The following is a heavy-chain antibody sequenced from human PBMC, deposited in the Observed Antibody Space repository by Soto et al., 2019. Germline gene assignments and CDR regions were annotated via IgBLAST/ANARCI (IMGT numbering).Heavy chain of an antibody. CDR1: GFTFSSYG. CDR2: LSNDGSNE. Sequence: LRLSCVASGFTFSSYGMHWVRQAPGKGLEWVTLLSNDGSNEYYADSVKGRFTISRDNSKNTLYLQMNSLRAEDTAVYYCAKDLRRAFYGMDVWGQGTTVTVSS. J-gene: IGHJ6*02. D-gene: IGHD3-9*01. CDR3: AKDLRRAFYGMDV. V-gene: IGHV3-30*18.